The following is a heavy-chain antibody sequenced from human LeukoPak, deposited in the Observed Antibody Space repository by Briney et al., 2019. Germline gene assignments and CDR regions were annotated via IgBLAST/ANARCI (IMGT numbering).Heavy chain of an antibody. CDR3: AREKAGATNRYFDY. V-gene: IGHV1-69*04. CDR1: GGTFSSYA. Sequence: GASVKVSCKASGGTFSSYAISWVRQAPGQGLEWMGRIIPILGIASYAQKFQGRVTITADKSTSTAYIQLSSLRSEDTAVYYCAREKAGATNRYFDYWGQGTQVTVSS. CDR2: IIPILGIA. J-gene: IGHJ4*02. D-gene: IGHD1-26*01.